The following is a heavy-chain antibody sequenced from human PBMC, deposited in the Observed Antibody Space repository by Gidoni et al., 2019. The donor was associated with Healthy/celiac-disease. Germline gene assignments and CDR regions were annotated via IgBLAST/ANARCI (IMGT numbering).Heavy chain of an antibody. D-gene: IGHD6-13*01. J-gene: IGHJ5*02. CDR2: IYTSGST. Sequence: QVQLQESGPGLVKPSETLSLTCTVPGGSISSYYWSWIRQPAGKGLEWIGRIYTSGSTNYNPSLKSRVTMSVDTSKNQFSLKLSSVTAADTAVYYCARDKGQQLERTARFDPWGQGTLVTVSS. CDR1: GGSISSYY. V-gene: IGHV4-4*07. CDR3: ARDKGQQLERTARFDP.